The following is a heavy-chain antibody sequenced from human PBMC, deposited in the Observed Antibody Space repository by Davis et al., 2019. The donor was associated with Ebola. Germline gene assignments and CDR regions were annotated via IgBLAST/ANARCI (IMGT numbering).Heavy chain of an antibody. Sequence: PGGSLRLSCAASGFTFSDYYMSWIRQAPGKGLEWVSYCSSSGSTIYYADSVKGRFTISRDNAKNSLYLQMNSLRAEDTAVYYYATMDIVVVVAAGGMDVWGQGTTVTVSS. D-gene: IGHD2-15*01. CDR3: ATMDIVVVVAAGGMDV. CDR1: GFTFSDYY. J-gene: IGHJ6*02. V-gene: IGHV3-11*04. CDR2: CSSSGSTI.